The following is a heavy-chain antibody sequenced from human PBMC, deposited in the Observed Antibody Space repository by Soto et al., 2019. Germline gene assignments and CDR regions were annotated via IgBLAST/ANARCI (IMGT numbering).Heavy chain of an antibody. V-gene: IGHV3-48*03. CDR1: GFTFSSYE. Sequence: LRLSCAASGFTFSSYEINWVRQATGKGLERVSYISSSGSTIYSAASVKGRSPISRDNAKSISTAYLQWSSLKASDTAMYYCARPGTRGYSGYENGMDVWGQGTTVTVSS. D-gene: IGHD5-12*01. J-gene: IGHJ6*02. CDR2: ISSSGSTI. CDR3: ARPGTRGYSGYENGMDV.